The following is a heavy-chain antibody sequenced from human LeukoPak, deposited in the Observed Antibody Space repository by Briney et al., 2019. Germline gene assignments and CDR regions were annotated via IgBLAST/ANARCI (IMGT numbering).Heavy chain of an antibody. J-gene: IGHJ4*02. V-gene: IGHV3-23*01. Sequence: GGSLRLSCAASGFTFSSYAMRWVRQAKGQGLEWVSAIIGSGGSTYYADSVKGRFTISRDNSKNTLYLQMNGLRAEDTAVYYCAKRALGNTYYYDSSGYYRDWGQGTLVTVSS. CDR2: IIGSGGST. D-gene: IGHD3-22*01. CDR1: GFTFSSYA. CDR3: AKRALGNTYYYDSSGYYRD.